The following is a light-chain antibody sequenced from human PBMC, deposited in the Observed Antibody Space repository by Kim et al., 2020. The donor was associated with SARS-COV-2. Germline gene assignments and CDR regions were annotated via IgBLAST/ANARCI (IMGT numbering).Light chain of an antibody. CDR2: AAS. Sequence: DIQMTQSPSSLSASVGDRITITCRASESISTYLNWYQQKPGKAPKLLIHAASKLQSGVPSRFSGSGSATDFTLTISSLQREDFATYYCQQSYDTPRTFGQGTKLEIK. CDR1: ESISTY. J-gene: IGKJ2*02. V-gene: IGKV1-39*01. CDR3: QQSYDTPRT.